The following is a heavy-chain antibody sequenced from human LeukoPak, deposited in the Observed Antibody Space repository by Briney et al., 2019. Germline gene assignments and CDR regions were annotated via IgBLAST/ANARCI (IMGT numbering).Heavy chain of an antibody. D-gene: IGHD1-1*01. CDR1: GFTFSTCE. J-gene: IGHJ4*02. CDR2: ISGSGSTI. CDR3: AREGGWATTANDY. V-gene: IGHV3-48*03. Sequence: GGSLRLSCTASGFTFSTCEMNWVRQAPGKGLEGVSYISGSGSTIYYADSVKGRFTISRDNAKNSLYLQLTSLRAEDTALYYCAREGGWATTANDYWRQGTLVTVSS.